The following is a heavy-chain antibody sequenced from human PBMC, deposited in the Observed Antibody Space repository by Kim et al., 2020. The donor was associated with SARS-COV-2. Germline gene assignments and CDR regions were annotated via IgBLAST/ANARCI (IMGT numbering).Heavy chain of an antibody. CDR1: GGSISSGGYY. CDR3: AREIQGQYQLLTNWFDP. D-gene: IGHD2-2*01. V-gene: IGHV4-31*03. J-gene: IGHJ5*02. Sequence: SETLSLTCTVSGGSISSGGYYWSWIRQHPGKGLEWIGYIYYSGSTYYNPSLKSRVTISVDTSKNQFSLKLSSVTAADTAVYYCAREIQGQYQLLTNWFDPWGQGTLVTVSS. CDR2: IYYSGST.